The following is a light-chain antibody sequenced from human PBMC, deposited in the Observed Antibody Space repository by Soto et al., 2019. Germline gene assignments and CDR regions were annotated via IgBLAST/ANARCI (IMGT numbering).Light chain of an antibody. CDR1: QSVSSNY. V-gene: IGKV3-20*01. CDR3: QQYGSCPPHFT. Sequence: EIVLTQYPGTLSLSPGERATLSCRASQSVSSNYLTWYQQRPGQAPRLLIFVASYRATGIPDRFSGSGSGTDFILTISRLEPEDFAVYYCQQYGSCPPHFTFGPGTKVHSK. J-gene: IGKJ3*01. CDR2: VAS.